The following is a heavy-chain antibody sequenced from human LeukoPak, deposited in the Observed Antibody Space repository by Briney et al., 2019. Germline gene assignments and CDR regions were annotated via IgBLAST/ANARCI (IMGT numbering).Heavy chain of an antibody. CDR2: ISYDGSNK. D-gene: IGHD3-10*01. Sequence: GRSLRLSCAASGFTFSSYAMHWVRQAPGKGLEWVAVISYDGSNKYYADSVKGRFTISRDNSKNTLYLQMNSLRAEDTAVYYCARNLWFGELSRFDPTDYWGQGTLVTVSS. CDR3: ARNLWFGELSRFDPTDY. J-gene: IGHJ4*02. V-gene: IGHV3-30-3*01. CDR1: GFTFSSYA.